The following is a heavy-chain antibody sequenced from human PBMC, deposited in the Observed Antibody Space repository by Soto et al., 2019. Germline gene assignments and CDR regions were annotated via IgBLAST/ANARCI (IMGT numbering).Heavy chain of an antibody. D-gene: IGHD6-19*01. V-gene: IGHV3-11*01. J-gene: IGHJ4*02. CDR1: GFTFSDYY. CDR2: INTLSTAI. Sequence: GGSLRLSCEGSGFTFSDYYMTWIRQDPGKGLEWVAYINTLSTAIYYADSVKGRFTISRDNAKNSLYLQMNGLRAEDTATYYCARRLQWQLRPLDSWGRGTLVTVSS. CDR3: ARRLQWQLRPLDS.